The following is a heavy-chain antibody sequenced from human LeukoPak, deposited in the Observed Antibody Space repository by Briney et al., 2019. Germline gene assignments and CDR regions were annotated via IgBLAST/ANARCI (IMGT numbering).Heavy chain of an antibody. CDR2: ISYDGGNK. D-gene: IGHD6-19*01. V-gene: IGHV3-30*18. CDR1: GFTFSSYG. J-gene: IGHJ4*02. Sequence: PGRSLRLSCAASGFTFSSYGMHWVRQAPGKGLEWVAVISYDGGNKYYADSVKGRFTISRDNSKNTLYLQMNSLRAEDTAVYYCAKERAVAGRFDYWGQGTLVTVSS. CDR3: AKERAVAGRFDY.